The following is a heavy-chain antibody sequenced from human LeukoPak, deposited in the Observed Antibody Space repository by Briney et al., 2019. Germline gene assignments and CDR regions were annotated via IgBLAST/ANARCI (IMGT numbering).Heavy chain of an antibody. CDR2: IYHSGST. J-gene: IGHJ4*02. CDR3: ARDVVGMGGYGAYVGLPLDY. V-gene: IGHV4-4*02. CDR1: GGSISSSNW. Sequence: SETLSLTCTVSGGSISSSNWWSWVRQPPGKGLEWIGEIYHSGSTNYNPSLKSRVTISVDKSKNQFSLQLNSVTPEDTAVYYCARDVVGMGGYGAYVGLPLDYWDQGTLVTVSS. D-gene: IGHD5-12*01.